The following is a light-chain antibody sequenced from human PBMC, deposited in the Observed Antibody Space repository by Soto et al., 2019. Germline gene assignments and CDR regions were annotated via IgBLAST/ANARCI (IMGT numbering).Light chain of an antibody. CDR1: SSNIGRDT. CDR2: SNN. V-gene: IGLV1-44*01. J-gene: IGLJ3*02. CDR3: ASWDGSLNGWV. Sequence: QSVLTQSPSASGTPGQRVTISCSGGSSNIGRDTVNWYQQLPGTAPKLLIYSNNQRPSGAPDRFSGSKSGTSASLAISGLQSEDEADYYCASWDGSLNGWVFGGGTKLTVL.